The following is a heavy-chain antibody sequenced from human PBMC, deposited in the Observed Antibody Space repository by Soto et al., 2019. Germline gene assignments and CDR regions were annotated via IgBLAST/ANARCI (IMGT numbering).Heavy chain of an antibody. CDR1: GFTFSSYW. CDR2: IKQDGSEK. J-gene: IGHJ4*02. V-gene: IGHV3-7*05. CDR3: AKGRGGTYGTYYFDF. Sequence: GGSLRLSCAASGFTFSSYWMSWVRQAPGKGLEWVANIKQDGSEKYYADSVKGRFIISRDDAKNSLYLQMSSLRAEDTALYYCAKGRGGTYGTYYFDFWGQGTLVTVSS. D-gene: IGHD1-26*01.